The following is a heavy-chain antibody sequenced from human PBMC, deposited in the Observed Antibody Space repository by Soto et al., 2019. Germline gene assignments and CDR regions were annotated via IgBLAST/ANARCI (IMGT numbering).Heavy chain of an antibody. CDR1: GFSFSAYG. D-gene: IGHD6-19*01. J-gene: IGHJ4*02. Sequence: VQMVESGGGVVQPGGSLTLSCAASGFSFSAYGMHWVRQAPGKGLEWVAVVSKDGGTKFYQDSVMGRFTISRDNSRNVLFLHMSSLRAEDTAVYYCAKDRRQSAVAGTSDSDYWGQGTLVTVSS. CDR3: AKDRRQSAVAGTSDSDY. CDR2: VSKDGGTK. V-gene: IGHV3-30*18.